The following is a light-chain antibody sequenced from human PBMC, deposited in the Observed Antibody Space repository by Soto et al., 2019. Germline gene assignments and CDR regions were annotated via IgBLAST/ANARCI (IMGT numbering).Light chain of an antibody. CDR3: QQRSNWPLT. CDR2: GAS. Sequence: ILVTHSPGTRSVSPGERATLCFRASQSVGSSYLAWYQQKPGQTPRLIIYGASGRADGIPHRFSGSGFGTDFTLTISSLEPEDFAVYYCQQRSNWPLTFGPGTKVDI. V-gene: IGKV3D-20*02. J-gene: IGKJ3*01. CDR1: QSVGSSY.